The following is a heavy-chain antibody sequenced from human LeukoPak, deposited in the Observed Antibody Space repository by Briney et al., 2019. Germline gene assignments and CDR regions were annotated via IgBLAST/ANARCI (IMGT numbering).Heavy chain of an antibody. CDR3: ARGRLAETTVVTPYNY. CDR1: GGTFSNCA. J-gene: IGHJ4*02. V-gene: IGHV1-69*01. CDR2: IIPIFGTA. D-gene: IGHD4-23*01. Sequence: SVKVSCKTSGGTFSNCAISWVRQAPGQGLEWMGGIIPIFGTAHYAQKFQGRVTITADESTSTAYMELSSLRSEDTAVYYCARGRLAETTVVTPYNYWGQGIVVTVSS.